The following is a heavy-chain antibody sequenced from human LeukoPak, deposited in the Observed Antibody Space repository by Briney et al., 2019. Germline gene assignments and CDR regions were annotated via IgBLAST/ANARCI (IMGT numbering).Heavy chain of an antibody. J-gene: IGHJ4*02. CDR3: ARGVYIAAAQYGY. V-gene: IGHV4-59*01. Sequence: SETLSLTCTVSGGSISNYYWSWIRQPPGKGLEGIGYIYYSGTTNYNPSLKSRVTISVDTSKNQFSLKLTSVTAADTAVHYCARGVYIAAAQYGYWGQGTLITVSS. D-gene: IGHD6-13*01. CDR2: IYYSGTT. CDR1: GGSISNYY.